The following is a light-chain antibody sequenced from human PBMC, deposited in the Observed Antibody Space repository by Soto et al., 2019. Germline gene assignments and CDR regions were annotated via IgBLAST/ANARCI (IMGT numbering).Light chain of an antibody. J-gene: IGKJ1*01. CDR2: GAS. V-gene: IGKV1-39*01. Sequence: DIQMTQSPSFLSASVGDRVTITCRASQSIGKHLNWYQQKPGKAPKFLIYGASTLQSGVPSRFTGSGSGTDFTLTVNSLQAEDFAIYYCQQSYSSPTTFGQGTRWIS. CDR3: QQSYSSPTT. CDR1: QSIGKH.